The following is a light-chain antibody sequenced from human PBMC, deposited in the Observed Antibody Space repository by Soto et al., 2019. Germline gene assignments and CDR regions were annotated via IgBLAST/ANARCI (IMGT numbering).Light chain of an antibody. CDR1: PSVSSN. J-gene: IGKJ2*01. CDR2: GAS. CDR3: QQYNNWPYT. Sequence: EIVMTQSPATLSVSPGERATLSCRASPSVSSNLAWYQQKPGQAPRLLIYGASTRATGIPARFSGSWSGTEFTLTISSLQSEDLAVYYCQQYNNWPYTFGQGTKLEIK. V-gene: IGKV3-15*01.